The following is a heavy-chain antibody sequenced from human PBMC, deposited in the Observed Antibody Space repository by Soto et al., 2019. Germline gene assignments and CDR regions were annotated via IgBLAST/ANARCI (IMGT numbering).Heavy chain of an antibody. D-gene: IGHD4-4*01. V-gene: IGHV1-18*01. CDR3: ARGSDIVTTDWFDP. Sequence: QVPLVQSGAEVKKGGASVKVSYKASGYTFVSYVISWVRQAPGQGLEWMGWVSAYNGNTNYAQNLQGRVTMTTDTCTSTAYMELRSLRSDDTAVYYCARGSDIVTTDWFDPWGQGTLVTVSS. CDR1: GYTFVSYV. J-gene: IGHJ5*02. CDR2: VSAYNGNT.